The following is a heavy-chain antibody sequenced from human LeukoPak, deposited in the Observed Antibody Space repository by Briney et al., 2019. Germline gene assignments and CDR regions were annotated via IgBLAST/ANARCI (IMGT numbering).Heavy chain of an antibody. J-gene: IGHJ4*02. CDR2: INPNSGGT. V-gene: IGHV1-2*02. CDR3: ARGSLDY. CDR1: GYTFTDYY. Sequence: ASVNVSCKASGYTFTDYYMHWVRQAPGQGLEWMGWINPNSGGTDYAEKFQGRVTITRDTSISTAYMELSRLRSDDTAVYYCARGSLDYWGQGTLVTVSS.